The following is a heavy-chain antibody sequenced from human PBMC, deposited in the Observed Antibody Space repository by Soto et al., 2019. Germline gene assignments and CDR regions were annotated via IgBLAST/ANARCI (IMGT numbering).Heavy chain of an antibody. Sequence: QINLKESGPTLVKPTQTLTQTCTFTGFSLSTRGVGVGWIRQPPGKALEWLALIYWDDDKRYSPSLKSRLTITKDTSNNQVVLTMTNMDPVDTATYYCAHTGSWGFDPWGQGTLVTVSS. CDR3: AHTGSWGFDP. CDR2: IYWDDDK. D-gene: IGHD6-13*01. V-gene: IGHV2-5*02. J-gene: IGHJ5*02. CDR1: GFSLSTRGVG.